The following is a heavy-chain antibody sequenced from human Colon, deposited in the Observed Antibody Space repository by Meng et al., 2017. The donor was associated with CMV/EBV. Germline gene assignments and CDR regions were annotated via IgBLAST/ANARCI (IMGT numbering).Heavy chain of an antibody. D-gene: IGHD5-24*01. CDR2: INHSGST. V-gene: IGHV4-34*01. J-gene: IGHJ4*02. CDR3: ARGPGRWLQLFDY. Sequence: ESLKISCAVYGGSFSGYYWSWIRQPPGKGLEWIGEINHSGSTNYNPSLKSRVTISVDTSKNQFSLKLSSVTAADTAVYYCARGPGRWLQLFDYWGQGTLVTVSS. CDR1: GGSFSGYY.